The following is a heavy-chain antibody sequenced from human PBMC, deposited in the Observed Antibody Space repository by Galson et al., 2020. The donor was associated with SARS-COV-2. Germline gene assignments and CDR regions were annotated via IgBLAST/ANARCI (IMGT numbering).Heavy chain of an antibody. Sequence: ALHGESLKISCAASGFTFSRYWMHWVRHAPGKGLMWVSRVMSDGKTTTYAASVKGRFSVSRDTAKNTVYLEMSSLRVEDTAVYYCTREPVDSDLPNQFSFDFWGQGTTVTVSS. CDR1: GFTFSRYW. CDR2: VMSDGKTT. D-gene: IGHD5-18*01. CDR3: TREPVDSDLPNQFSFDF. V-gene: IGHV3-74*01. J-gene: IGHJ4*02.